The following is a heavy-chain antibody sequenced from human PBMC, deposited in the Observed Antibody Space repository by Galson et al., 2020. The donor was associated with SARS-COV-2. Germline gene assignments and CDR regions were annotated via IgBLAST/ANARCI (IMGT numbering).Heavy chain of an antibody. CDR2: INPSGGST. Sequence: ASVKVSCKASGYTFTSYYMHWVRQAPGQGLEWMGIINPSGGSTSYAQKFQGRVTMTRDTSTSTVYMELSSLRSEDTAVYYCARAKTTVAWYYYYGMDVWGQGTTVTVSS. J-gene: IGHJ6*02. CDR1: GYTFTSYY. D-gene: IGHD4-17*01. CDR3: ARAKTTVAWYYYYGMDV. V-gene: IGHV1-46*01.